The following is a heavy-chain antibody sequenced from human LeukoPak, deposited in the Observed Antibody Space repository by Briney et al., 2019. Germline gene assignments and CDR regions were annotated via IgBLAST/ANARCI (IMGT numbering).Heavy chain of an antibody. V-gene: IGHV4-59*01. D-gene: IGHD4-23*01. CDR1: GGSISSYY. J-gene: IGHJ4*02. CDR3: ARDDYGGNSGLKY. Sequence: SETLSLTCTVSGGSISSYYWSWIRQPPGKGLEWIGYIYYSGSTNYNPSLKSRVTISVDTSKNQFSLKLSSVTAADTAVYYCARDDYGGNSGLKYWGQGTLVTVSS. CDR2: IYYSGST.